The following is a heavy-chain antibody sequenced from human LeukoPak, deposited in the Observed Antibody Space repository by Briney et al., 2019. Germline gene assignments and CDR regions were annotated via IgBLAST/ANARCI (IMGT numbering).Heavy chain of an antibody. CDR2: ISESGNT. Sequence: TGGSLRLSCAASGFTVSSNYMSWVRQAPGRGLEWVSTISESGNTYYADSVKGRFTMSRDNSKNTLYLQMNTLRAEDTAVYYCANRYSSVWDFDYWGKGTLVTVSS. D-gene: IGHD6-19*01. CDR1: GFTVSSNY. CDR3: ANRYSSVWDFDY. V-gene: IGHV3-23*01. J-gene: IGHJ4*02.